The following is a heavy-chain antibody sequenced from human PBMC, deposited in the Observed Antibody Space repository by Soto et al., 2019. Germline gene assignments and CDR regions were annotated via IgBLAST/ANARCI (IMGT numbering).Heavy chain of an antibody. CDR2: ISGSGIST. CDR3: AKASDGGVFDD. V-gene: IGHV3-23*01. J-gene: IGHJ4*02. D-gene: IGHD4-17*01. Sequence: SGGSLRLSCAASGFTFSNYGMSWVRQAPGKGLEWVSGISGSGISTYYADSVKGRFTISRDKSKNTLYLQMTSLRAEDTAVFYCAKASDGGVFDDWGQGTLVTVSS. CDR1: GFTFSNYG.